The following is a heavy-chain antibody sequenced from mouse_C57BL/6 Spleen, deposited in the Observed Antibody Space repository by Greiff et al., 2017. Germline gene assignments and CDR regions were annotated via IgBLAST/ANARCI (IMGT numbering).Heavy chain of an antibody. D-gene: IGHD1-1*02. CDR1: GYTFTDYN. CDR2: INPNNGGT. V-gene: IGHV1-22*01. Sequence: VQLQQSGPELVKPGASVKMSCKASGYTFTDYNMHWVKQSHGQSLEWIGYINPNNGGTSYNQKFKGKATLTVNKSSSTAYMELRSLTSEESAVYYCARSDYGRAWYFDVWGTGTTVTVSS. CDR3: ARSDYGRAWYFDV. J-gene: IGHJ1*03.